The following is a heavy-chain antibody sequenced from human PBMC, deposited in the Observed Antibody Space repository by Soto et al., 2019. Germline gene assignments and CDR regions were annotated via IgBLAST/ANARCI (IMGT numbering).Heavy chain of an antibody. Sequence: PSETLSLTCTVSGGSISSSSYYWGWIRQPPGKGLEWIGSIYYSGSTYYNPSLKSRVTISVDTSKNQFSLKLSSVTAADTAVYYCARQTGIAVVGIGVYYYYGMDVWGQGTTVTVSS. CDR3: ARQTGIAVVGIGVYYYYGMDV. CDR2: IYYSGST. V-gene: IGHV4-39*01. D-gene: IGHD6-19*01. J-gene: IGHJ6*02. CDR1: GGSISSSSYY.